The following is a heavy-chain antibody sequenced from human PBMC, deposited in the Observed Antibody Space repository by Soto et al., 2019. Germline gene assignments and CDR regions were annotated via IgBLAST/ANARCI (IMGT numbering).Heavy chain of an antibody. CDR2: IYWDDDK. Sequence: QITLKESGPTLVKPTQTLTLTCTFPGFSFSSIGEGVGWIRQPPGKALEWLALIYWDDDKRYSPSLKSSLTITKDTSNNQVVLTMTNMDPVDTATYYCVQSRCGGDCLQSYSTHSCYGLDVWGQGTTVTVSS. V-gene: IGHV2-5*02. D-gene: IGHD2-21*02. J-gene: IGHJ6*02. CDR3: VQSRCGGDCLQSYSTHSCYGLDV. CDR1: GFSFSSIGEG.